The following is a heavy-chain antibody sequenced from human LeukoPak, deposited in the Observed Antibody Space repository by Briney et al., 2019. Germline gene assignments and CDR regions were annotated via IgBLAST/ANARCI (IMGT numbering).Heavy chain of an antibody. D-gene: IGHD2-15*01. J-gene: IGHJ3*01. V-gene: IGHV3-53*01. Sequence: GGSLRLSCAASGFNFDDYAMHWVRQAPGKGLEWVSVIYSGGSTYYADSVKGRFTISRDNSKNTLYLQMNSLRAEDTAVYYCARDTHGWGQGTMVTVSS. CDR3: ARDTHG. CDR1: GFNFDDYA. CDR2: IYSGGST.